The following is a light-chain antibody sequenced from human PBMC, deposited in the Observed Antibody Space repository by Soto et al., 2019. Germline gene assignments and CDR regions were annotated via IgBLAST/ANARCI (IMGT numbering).Light chain of an antibody. Sequence: DIQMTHSPSTLSASVGDRVTITCRASQSISSWLAWYQQKPGKAPKLLIYDASSLQSGVPSRFSGSGSGTEFTLTISSLQPDDFATYYCQQYNSYSTFGQGTKV. CDR2: DAS. CDR3: QQYNSYST. J-gene: IGKJ1*01. V-gene: IGKV1-5*01. CDR1: QSISSW.